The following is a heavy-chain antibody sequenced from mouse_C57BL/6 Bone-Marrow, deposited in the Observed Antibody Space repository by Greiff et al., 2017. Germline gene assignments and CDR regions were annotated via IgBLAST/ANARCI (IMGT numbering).Heavy chain of an antibody. D-gene: IGHD1-1*01. CDR2: IRSKRSNYAT. CDR1: GFTFTTYA. J-gene: IGHJ1*03. Sequence: GGGLVQPKGSLKLSCAASGFTFTTYAMQWVRQAPGKGLEWVARIRSKRSNYATYYADSVKDRFTTARDDTQSMLYLQMNNLKTEDTAMYYCVRWYWCSSYPYWYFYVWGTGTTVTVSS. V-gene: IGHV10-3*01. CDR3: VRWYWCSSYPYWYFYV.